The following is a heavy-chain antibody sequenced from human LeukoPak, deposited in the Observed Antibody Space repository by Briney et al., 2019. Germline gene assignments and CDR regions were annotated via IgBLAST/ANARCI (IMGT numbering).Heavy chain of an antibody. CDR1: GGSISNYY. V-gene: IGHV4-59*01. J-gene: IGHJ4*02. Sequence: SETLSLTCTVSGGSISNYYWSWIRQPPGKGLEWIGYIYYSGSTNYNPSLKSRVTISVGTSKNQFSLKLSSVTAADTAVYYCARYSSGSKSFDYWGQGTLAIVSS. CDR3: ARYSSGSKSFDY. D-gene: IGHD3-10*01. CDR2: IYYSGST.